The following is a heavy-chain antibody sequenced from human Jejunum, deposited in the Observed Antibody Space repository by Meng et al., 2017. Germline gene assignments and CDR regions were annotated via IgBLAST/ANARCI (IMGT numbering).Heavy chain of an antibody. Sequence: LHEPCPGPMNPPVTCALSCPVSVVSTTAPFYCTWIRQAPGKDRAWIGEVWPSGANYYNPYLSSRITISIDTSNNQFSLEVAFLTAADTAVYYCARAIRERYFDSWGQGTLVTVSS. J-gene: IGHJ4*02. CDR3: ARAIRERYFDS. CDR1: VVSTTAPFY. CDR2: VWPSGAN. D-gene: IGHD1-14*01. V-gene: IGHV4-4*03.